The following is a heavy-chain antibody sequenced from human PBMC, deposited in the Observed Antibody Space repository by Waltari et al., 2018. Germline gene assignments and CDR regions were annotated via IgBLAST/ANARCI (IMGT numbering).Heavy chain of an antibody. CDR1: GFTFSSYG. J-gene: IGHJ4*02. Sequence: QVQLVESGGGVVQPGRSLRLSCAASGFTFSSYGMHWVRQAPGKGLEWVAVIWYDGSNKYYADSVKGRFTISRDNSKNTLYLQMNSLRSEDTAVYYCATGVVVNFRGVPFDYWGQGTLVTVSS. V-gene: IGHV3-33*08. CDR2: IWYDGSNK. D-gene: IGHD2-15*01. CDR3: ATGVVVNFRGVPFDY.